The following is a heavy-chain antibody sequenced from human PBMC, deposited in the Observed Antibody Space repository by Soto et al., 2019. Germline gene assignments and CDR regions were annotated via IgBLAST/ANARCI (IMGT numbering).Heavy chain of an antibody. D-gene: IGHD3-3*01. V-gene: IGHV3-30*18. CDR2: ISYDGSNK. J-gene: IGHJ4*02. Sequence: GGSVGLSCAASGFTFSSYGMHWVRQAPGKGLEWVAVISYDGSNKYYADSVKGRFTISRDNSKNTLYLQMNSLRAEDTAVYYCAKGPEPITIFGGISDYWGQGTLVTVSS. CDR3: AKGPEPITIFGGISDY. CDR1: GFTFSSYG.